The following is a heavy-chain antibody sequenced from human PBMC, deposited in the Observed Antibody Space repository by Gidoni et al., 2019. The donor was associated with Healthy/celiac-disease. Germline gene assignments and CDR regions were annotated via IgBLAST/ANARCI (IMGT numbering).Heavy chain of an antibody. V-gene: IGHV3-33*01. CDR3: ARPLGPDYIWGSYRPHPPDY. CDR2: ILYDGSNK. J-gene: IGHJ4*02. CDR1: GFTFRSYG. D-gene: IGHD3-16*02. Sequence: QVQLVESGGGVVQPGRSLRLSCAASGFTFRSYGMHWVRQAPGKGLEWVAVILYDGSNKYYADSVKGRFTISRDNSKNTLYLKMNSLRAEDTAVYYCARPLGPDYIWGSYRPHPPDYWGQGTLVTVSS.